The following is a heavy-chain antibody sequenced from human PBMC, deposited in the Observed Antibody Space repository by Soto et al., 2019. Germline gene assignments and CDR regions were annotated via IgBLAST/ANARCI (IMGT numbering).Heavy chain of an antibody. V-gene: IGHV4-59*08. CDR1: GGSIRRYH. CDR2: IKNSGST. Sequence: SETLSLTYTVSGGSIRRYHWSWIRQPPGKGLEWIGYIKNSGSTNSNPSLKSRVTISVDTSTNQVSLKLSSVTAADTAVYYCARQFNRGVDYWGPGTLVTVSS. CDR3: ARQFNRGVDY. J-gene: IGHJ4*02.